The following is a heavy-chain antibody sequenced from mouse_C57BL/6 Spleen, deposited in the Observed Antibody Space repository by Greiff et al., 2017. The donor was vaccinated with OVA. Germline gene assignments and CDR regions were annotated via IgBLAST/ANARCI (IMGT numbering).Heavy chain of an antibody. V-gene: IGHV2-2*01. CDR3: SRPYGYDGYWYFGV. CDR1: GFSLTSSG. Sequence: QVQLQQSGPGLVQPSQRLSITCTAPGFSLTSSGVHWVRQSPGKGLEWLGVIWSGGSTDYNAAFISSLSISKDNSKSQVFCKMNSLQADDTSIYYCSRPYGYDGYWYFGVWGTWTTVTVSS. CDR2: IWSGGST. D-gene: IGHD2-2*01. J-gene: IGHJ1*03.